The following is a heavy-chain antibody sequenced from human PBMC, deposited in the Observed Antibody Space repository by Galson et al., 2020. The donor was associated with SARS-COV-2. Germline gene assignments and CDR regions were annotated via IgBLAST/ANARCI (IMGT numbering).Heavy chain of an antibody. Sequence: GGSLRLSCAASGFTFSSYAMSWVRQAPGKGLEWVSAISGSGGSTYYADSVKGRFTISRDNSKNTLYLQMNSLRAEDTAVYYCAKDSGGGSGSPPDDWGQGTLVTVSS. CDR3: AKDSGGGSGSPPDD. CDR1: GFTFSSYA. CDR2: ISGSGGST. V-gene: IGHV3-23*01. J-gene: IGHJ4*02. D-gene: IGHD3-10*01.